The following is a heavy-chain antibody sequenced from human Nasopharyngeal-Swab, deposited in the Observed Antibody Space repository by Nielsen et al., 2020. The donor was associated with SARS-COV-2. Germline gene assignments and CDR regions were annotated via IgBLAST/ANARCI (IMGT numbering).Heavy chain of an antibody. D-gene: IGHD4-11*01. J-gene: IGHJ4*02. CDR1: GFTFGSYW. CDR3: VRHGHYTFDS. CDR2: VKQDGSAI. V-gene: IGHV3-7*04. Sequence: GGSLRLSCAASGFTFGSYWMNWVRLAPVNRLEWVATVKQDGSAIYHVDSLKGRFTISRDNAKNSLYLQMHSLRAEDTAVYYCVRHGHYTFDSWGQGSLVTVSS.